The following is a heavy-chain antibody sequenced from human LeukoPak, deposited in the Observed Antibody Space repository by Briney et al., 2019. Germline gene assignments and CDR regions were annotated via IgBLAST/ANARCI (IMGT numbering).Heavy chain of an antibody. CDR2: IYTRGST. CDR3: ATEDIVVVPAAKIDYYCYYYMDV. Sequence: PSQTMSLTCTVSAGSISSGSYYWSWIRQPAGKGLEWIGRIYTRGSTNYNPSLKSRVTISVDTSKNQFSLKLSSVTAADTAVYYCATEDIVVVPAAKIDYYCYYYMDVWGKGTTVTVSS. V-gene: IGHV4-61*02. J-gene: IGHJ6*03. CDR1: AGSISSGSYY. D-gene: IGHD2-2*01.